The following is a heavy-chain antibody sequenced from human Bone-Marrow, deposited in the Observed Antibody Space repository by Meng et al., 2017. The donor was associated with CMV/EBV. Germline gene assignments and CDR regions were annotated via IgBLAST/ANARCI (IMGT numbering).Heavy chain of an antibody. D-gene: IGHD2-21*01. CDR1: GFTFSSYG. V-gene: IGHV3-30*02. J-gene: IGHJ4*02. CDR3: ARSRRVVVIASYPDY. CDR2: IRYDGSNK. Sequence: GESLKISCAASGFTFSSYGMHWVRQAPGKGLEWVAFIRYDGSNKYYADSVKGRFTISRDNSKNTLYLQMNSLRAEDTAVYYCARSRRVVVIASYPDYWGQGTRVTVSS.